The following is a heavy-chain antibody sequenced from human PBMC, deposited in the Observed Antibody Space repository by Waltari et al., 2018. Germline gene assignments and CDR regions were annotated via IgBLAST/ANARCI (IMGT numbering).Heavy chain of an antibody. J-gene: IGHJ4*02. CDR2: ISHSGRT. D-gene: IGHD3-16*01. Sequence: QVRLEQWGAGLLKPSETLSLTCAVYGGSLTTRYWSWIRQSPGKGLEWLGEISHSGRTHYNPSLKSRVIISVDTSKSQFSLILTSVNAADTAVYYCARGGSTPMIIAYWGQGTQVTVSS. CDR3: ARGGSTPMIIAY. CDR1: GGSLTTRY. V-gene: IGHV4-34*02.